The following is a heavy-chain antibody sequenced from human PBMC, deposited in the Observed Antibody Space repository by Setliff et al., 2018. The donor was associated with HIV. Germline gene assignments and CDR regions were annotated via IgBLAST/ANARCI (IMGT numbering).Heavy chain of an antibody. CDR2: VDPADGET. V-gene: IGHV1-69-2*01. J-gene: IGHJ6*03. CDR3: ARDSVARRTLGYYYYMDV. D-gene: IGHD6-6*01. CDR1: GFTFKHYY. Sequence: GASVKVSCKASGFTFKHYYIYWVQQAPGKGLKWMGRVDPADGETIYAEQFKDRVTITADMSTHTAYMELSSLTSEDTAVYYCARDSVARRTLGYYYYMDVWGKGTTVTVSS.